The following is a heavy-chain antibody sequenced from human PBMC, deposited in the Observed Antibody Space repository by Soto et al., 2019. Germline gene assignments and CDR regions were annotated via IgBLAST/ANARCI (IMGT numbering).Heavy chain of an antibody. V-gene: IGHV1-46*01. Sequence: GASVKVSCKASGYTFTSYYMHWVRQAPGQGLEWMGIINPSGGSTSYAQKFQGRVTMTRDTSTSTVYMELSSLRSEDTAVYYCARDSNSYYDSSGYYAFDIWGQGTTVTVSS. CDR2: INPSGGST. J-gene: IGHJ3*02. CDR3: ARDSNSYYDSSGYYAFDI. CDR1: GYTFTSYY. D-gene: IGHD3-22*01.